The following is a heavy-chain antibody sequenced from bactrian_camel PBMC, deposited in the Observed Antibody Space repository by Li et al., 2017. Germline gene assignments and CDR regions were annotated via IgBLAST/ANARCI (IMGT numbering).Heavy chain of an antibody. Sequence: QVQLVESGGGLVQPGGSLRLSCAASEFTFSSYYINWVRQAPGKGLEWVSDINSGGRTIHYADSVEGRFTISRDDAKNTLYLQLNSLKTEDTAMYYCTKETAWVGYHEFAEHWGQGTQVTVS. V-gene: IGHV3S1*01. CDR3: TKETAWVGYHEFAEH. J-gene: IGHJ4*01. CDR2: INSGGRTI. D-gene: IGHD3*01. CDR1: EFTFSSYY.